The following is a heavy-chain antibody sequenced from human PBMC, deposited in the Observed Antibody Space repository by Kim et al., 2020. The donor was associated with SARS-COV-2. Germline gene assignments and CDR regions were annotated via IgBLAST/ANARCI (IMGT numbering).Heavy chain of an antibody. J-gene: IGHJ4*02. Sequence: SETLSLTCTVSGGSVSSGSYYWSWIRQPPGKGLEWIGYIYYSGSTNYNPSLKSRVTISVDTSKNQFSLKLSSVTAADTAVYYCASFRYGDYPPLDYWGQGTLVTVSS. CDR3: ASFRYGDYPPLDY. D-gene: IGHD4-17*01. V-gene: IGHV4-61*01. CDR2: IYYSGST. CDR1: GGSVSSGSYY.